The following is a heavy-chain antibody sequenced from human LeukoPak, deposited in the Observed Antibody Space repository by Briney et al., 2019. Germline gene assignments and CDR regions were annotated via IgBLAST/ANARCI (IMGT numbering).Heavy chain of an antibody. D-gene: IGHD2-15*01. CDR1: GFTFSSYA. V-gene: IGHV3-30-3*01. CDR3: ATLGVVVATNWFDP. Sequence: GGSLRLSCAASGFTFSSYAMHWVRQAPGKGLEWVAVISYDGSNKYYADSVKGRFTISGDNSKNTLYLQMNSLRAEDTAVYYCATLGVVVATNWFDPRGQGTLVTVSS. CDR2: ISYDGSNK. J-gene: IGHJ5*02.